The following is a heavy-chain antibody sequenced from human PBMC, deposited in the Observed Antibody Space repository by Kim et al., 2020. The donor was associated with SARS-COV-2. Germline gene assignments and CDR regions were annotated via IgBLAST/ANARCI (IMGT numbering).Heavy chain of an antibody. CDR3: ARDHEAVADTWYYYGMDV. J-gene: IGHJ6*04. Sequence: ASVKVSCKASGYTFTTYSIHWVRQAPGQRLEWMGWINGGNCNTKYSQNFPGRVTITRDTSASTAYMELSSLRSEDTAVYYCARDHEAVADTWYYYGMDVWGEGTTVAVPS. CDR2: INGGNCNT. D-gene: IGHD6-19*01. V-gene: IGHV1-3*01. CDR1: GYTFTTYS.